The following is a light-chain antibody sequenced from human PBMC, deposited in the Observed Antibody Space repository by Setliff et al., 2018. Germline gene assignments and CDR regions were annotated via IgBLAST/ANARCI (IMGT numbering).Light chain of an antibody. V-gene: IGLV1-40*01. J-gene: IGLJ1*01. CDR1: SSNIGAGSD. Sequence: QSVLTQPPSVSGAPGQRVTISCTGSSSNIGAGSDVHWYQQLPGTAPKLLIYGNNNRPSGVPDRFSASKSGTSASLAITGLQAEDEADYYCQSYDSDVPYVFGTGTKVTVL. CDR2: GNN. CDR3: QSYDSDVPYV.